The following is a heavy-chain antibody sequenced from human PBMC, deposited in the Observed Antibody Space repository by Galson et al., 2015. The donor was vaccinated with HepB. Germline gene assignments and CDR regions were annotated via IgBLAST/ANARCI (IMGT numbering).Heavy chain of an antibody. Sequence: SLRLSCAASGFPFIDYYMNWIRQAPGKGPEWISYISSSGTTIYYADSVKGRFTVSRDNARQSLYLQMNSLRADDAAVYYCARSNWGGAFDIWGPGTMVTVSS. J-gene: IGHJ3*02. V-gene: IGHV3-11*01. CDR3: ARSNWGGAFDI. D-gene: IGHD7-27*01. CDR1: GFPFIDYY. CDR2: ISSSGTTI.